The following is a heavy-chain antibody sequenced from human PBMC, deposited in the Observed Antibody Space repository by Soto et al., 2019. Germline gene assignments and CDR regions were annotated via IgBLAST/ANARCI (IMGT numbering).Heavy chain of an antibody. CDR3: ANFFTVVTPGFNY. V-gene: IGHV3-23*01. CDR1: GFTFSSYA. Sequence: GGSLRLSCAVSGFTFSSYAMSWVRQAPGKGLEWVSAISGSGGSTYYADSVKGRFTISRDNSKNTLYLQMNSLRAEDTAVYYCANFFTVVTPGFNYWGQGTLVTVSS. CDR2: ISGSGGST. D-gene: IGHD2-21*02. J-gene: IGHJ4*02.